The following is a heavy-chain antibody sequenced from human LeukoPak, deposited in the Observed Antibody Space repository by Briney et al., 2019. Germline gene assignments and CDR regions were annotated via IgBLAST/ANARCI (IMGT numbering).Heavy chain of an antibody. CDR1: GGSISSGGYY. CDR3: ARSFWSGYYYFDY. D-gene: IGHD3-3*01. V-gene: IGHV4-61*08. J-gene: IGHJ4*02. CDR2: IYYSGST. Sequence: SETLSLTCTVSGGSISSGGYYWSWIRQHPGKGLEWIGYIYYSGSTNYNPSLKSRVTISVDTSKNQFSLKLSSVTAADTAVYYCARSFWSGYYYFDYWGQGTLVTVSS.